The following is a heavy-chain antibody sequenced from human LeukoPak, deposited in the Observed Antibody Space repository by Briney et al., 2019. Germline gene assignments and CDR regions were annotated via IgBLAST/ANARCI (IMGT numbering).Heavy chain of an antibody. D-gene: IGHD6-19*01. CDR3: ARAGPLGSGWYSNY. J-gene: IGHJ4*02. CDR2: INPNSGGT. Sequence: ASVKVSCKASGYTFTGYCMHWVRQAPGQGLEWMGWINPNSGGTNYAQKFQGRVTMTRDTSISTAYMELRRLTSDDTAVYFCARAGPLGSGWYSNYWGQGTLVTVSS. CDR1: GYTFTGYC. V-gene: IGHV1-2*02.